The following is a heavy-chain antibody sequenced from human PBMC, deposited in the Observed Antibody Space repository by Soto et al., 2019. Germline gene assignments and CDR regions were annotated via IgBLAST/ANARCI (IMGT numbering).Heavy chain of an antibody. V-gene: IGHV1-18*01. CDR1: GYTFTSYG. J-gene: IGHJ4*02. D-gene: IGHD1-26*01. CDR2: ISAYNGNT. CDR3: ARDQNLSYSPTFDY. Sequence: ASVKVSCKASGYTFTSYGISWVRQAPGQGLEWMGWISAYNGNTNYAQKLQGRVTMTTDTSTSTAYMELRSLRSDDTAVYYCARDQNLSYSPTFDYWGQGTLVTVSS.